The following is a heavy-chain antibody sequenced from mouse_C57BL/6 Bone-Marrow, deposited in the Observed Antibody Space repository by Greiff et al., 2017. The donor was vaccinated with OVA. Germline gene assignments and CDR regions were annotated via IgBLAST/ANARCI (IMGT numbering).Heavy chain of an antibody. CDR3: TTADYGSSYWYFDV. J-gene: IGHJ1*03. V-gene: IGHV14-4*01. CDR1: GFNIKDDY. Sequence: EVQGVESGAELVRPGASVKLSCTASGFNIKDDYMHWVKQRPEQGLEWIGWIDPENGDTEYASKFQGKATITADTSSNTAYLQLSSLTSEDTAVYYCTTADYGSSYWYFDVWGTGTTVTVSS. CDR2: IDPENGDT. D-gene: IGHD1-1*01.